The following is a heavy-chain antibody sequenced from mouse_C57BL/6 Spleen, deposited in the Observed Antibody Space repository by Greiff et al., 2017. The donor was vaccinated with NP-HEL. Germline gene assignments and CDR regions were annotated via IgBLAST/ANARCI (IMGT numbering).Heavy chain of an antibody. CDR3: ARREDYLPMDY. V-gene: IGHV5-17*01. CDR2: ISSGSSTI. Sequence: EVQRVESGGGLVKPGGSLKLSCAASGFTFSDYGMHWVRQAPEKGLEWVAYISSGSSTIYYADTVKGRFTISRDNAKNTLFLQMTSLRSEDTAMYYCARREDYLPMDYWGQGTSVTVSS. D-gene: IGHD2-4*01. J-gene: IGHJ4*01. CDR1: GFTFSDYG.